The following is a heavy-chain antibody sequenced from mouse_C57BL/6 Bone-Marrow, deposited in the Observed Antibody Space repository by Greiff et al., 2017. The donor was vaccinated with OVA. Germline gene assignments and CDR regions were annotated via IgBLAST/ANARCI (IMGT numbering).Heavy chain of an antibody. V-gene: IGHV1-82*01. D-gene: IGHD4-1*01. J-gene: IGHJ2*01. Sequence: QVQLQQSGPELVKPGASVKISCKASGYAFSSSWMNWVKQRPGKGLEWIGRIYPGDGDTNYNGKFKGKATLTAAKSSSPAYMQLSSLTSEDSAVYFCARKANWVCDYWGQGTTLTVSS. CDR2: IYPGDGDT. CDR1: GYAFSSSW. CDR3: ARKANWVCDY.